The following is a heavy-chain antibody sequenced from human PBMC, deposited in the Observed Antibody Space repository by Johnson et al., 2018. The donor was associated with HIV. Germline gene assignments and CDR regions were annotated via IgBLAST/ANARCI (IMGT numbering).Heavy chain of an antibody. CDR3: AKDTAMVRSSAAFDI. CDR1: GFTFNSYA. Sequence: QVQLVESGGGVVQPGRSLRLSCAASGFTFNSYAMHWVRQAPGKGLEWVAVISYDGSSNFHIDSVKGRFTISRDNSENTLYLQMNSLSPEDTAIYYCAKDTAMVRSSAAFDIWGQGTMVTVSS. J-gene: IGHJ3*02. CDR2: ISYDGSSN. D-gene: IGHD5-18*01. V-gene: IGHV3-30*18.